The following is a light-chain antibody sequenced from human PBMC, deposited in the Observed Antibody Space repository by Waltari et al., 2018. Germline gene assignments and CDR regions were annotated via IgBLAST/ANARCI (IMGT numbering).Light chain of an antibody. Sequence: QSVFTPPPPVSAAPGQTVTIACSGSSPNLGTDYVFWYQQPPGTAPKLFIYENNKRPSGIPDRFSGSKSGTSATLGITGLQTGDEADYYCGTWDTSLSALIFGGGTKLTVL. CDR2: ENN. CDR3: GTWDTSLSALI. V-gene: IGLV1-51*02. J-gene: IGLJ2*01. CDR1: SPNLGTDY.